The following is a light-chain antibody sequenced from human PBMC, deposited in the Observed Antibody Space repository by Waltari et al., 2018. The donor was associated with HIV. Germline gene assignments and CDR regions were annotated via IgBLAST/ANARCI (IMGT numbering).Light chain of an antibody. CDR2: STD. CDR1: SGSVSTKSY. CDR3: VVYLSSGSWV. J-gene: IGLJ3*02. V-gene: IGLV8-61*01. Sequence: QTVVTQEPSFSVSPGGTVTLTCGLSSGSVSTKSYHSWYKQSPGHAPRTLIYSTDIRSSGAPARFSGSILGNKAALTITGAQAEDEADYYCVVYLSSGSWVFGGGTKVTVL.